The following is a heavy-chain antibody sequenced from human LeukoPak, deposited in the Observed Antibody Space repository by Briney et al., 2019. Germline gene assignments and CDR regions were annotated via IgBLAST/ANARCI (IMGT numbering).Heavy chain of an antibody. Sequence: GGSLRLSCAVSGFTFSNYWMTWVRQAPGKGLEWVANIDQDGSEKFYVDSVKGRFTISRDNAKDSLYLQMNSLRAEDTALYYCARDQGAAGDYWGQGTLVTVSS. CDR1: GFTFSNYW. D-gene: IGHD6-13*01. CDR3: ARDQGAAGDY. J-gene: IGHJ4*02. CDR2: IDQDGSEK. V-gene: IGHV3-7*01.